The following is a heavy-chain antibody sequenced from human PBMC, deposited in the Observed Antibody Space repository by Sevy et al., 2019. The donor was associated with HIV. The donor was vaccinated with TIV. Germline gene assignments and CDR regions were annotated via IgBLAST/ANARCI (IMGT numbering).Heavy chain of an antibody. V-gene: IGHV3-21*01. CDR3: ARVPDDDSSGYYYWYFDY. D-gene: IGHD3-22*01. CDR2: ISSSSSYI. J-gene: IGHJ4*02. Sequence: GGSLILSCAASGFTFSSYSMNWVRHAPGKGLEWVSSISSSSSYIYYADSVKGRFTISRDNAKNSLYLQMNSLRAEDTAVYYCARVPDDDSSGYYYWYFDYWGQGTLVTVSS. CDR1: GFTFSSYS.